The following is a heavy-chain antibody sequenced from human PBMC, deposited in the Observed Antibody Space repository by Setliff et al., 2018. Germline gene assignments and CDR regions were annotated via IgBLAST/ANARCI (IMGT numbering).Heavy chain of an antibody. CDR1: GFTFRSSW. D-gene: IGHD6-13*01. Sequence: GGSLRLSCTASGFTFRSSWMSWGRQVPGKGLEWVANKKQDGSEKYYADSVKGRFTISRDNAKNSLYLQMNSLRAEDTAVYYCARGPYSSSWYDLRPLEGLNDYWGQGTLVTVSS. CDR2: KKQDGSEK. V-gene: IGHV3-7*01. CDR3: ARGPYSSSWYDLRPLEGLNDY. J-gene: IGHJ4*02.